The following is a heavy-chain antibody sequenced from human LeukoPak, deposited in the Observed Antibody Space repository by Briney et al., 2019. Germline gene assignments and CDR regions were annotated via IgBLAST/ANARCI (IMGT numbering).Heavy chain of an antibody. CDR3: AKGDCSSTSCYAYYYYGMDV. V-gene: IGHV3-30*18. CDR1: GFTFSSYG. D-gene: IGHD2-2*01. CDR2: ISYDGSNK. J-gene: IGHJ6*02. Sequence: GGSLRLSCAASGFTFSSYGMHWVRQAPGKGLEWVAVISYDGSNKYYADSVKGRFTISRDNSKNTLYLQMNSLRAEDTAVYYCAKGDCSSTSCYAYYYYGMDVWGQGTTVTVSS.